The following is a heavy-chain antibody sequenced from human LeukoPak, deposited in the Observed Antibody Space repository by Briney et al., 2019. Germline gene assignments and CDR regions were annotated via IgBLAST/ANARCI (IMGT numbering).Heavy chain of an antibody. D-gene: IGHD2-2*01. CDR3: ARDNSYCTTTSCYAYNWLYP. J-gene: IGHJ5*02. V-gene: IGHV4-30-4*01. CDR2: IYYSGST. CDR1: GGSINSGDYY. Sequence: SETLSLTCTVSGGSINSGDYYWSWIRQPPGKGLEWIGYIYYSGSTYYNPSLKSRVTISIDTSKNQFSLKLSSVTAADTAVYYCARDNSYCTTTSCYAYNWLYPWGQGTLVTVSS.